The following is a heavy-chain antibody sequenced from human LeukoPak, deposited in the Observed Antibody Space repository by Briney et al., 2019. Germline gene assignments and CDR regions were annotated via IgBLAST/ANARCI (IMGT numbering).Heavy chain of an antibody. CDR1: GFTFSSYE. Sequence: GGSLRLSCAASGFTFSSYEMNWVRQAPGKGLEWVSYISSSGSTIYYADSVKGRFTISRDNAKNSLYLQMNSLRAEDTAVYYCARDHVSGYYDSSGYLWDSWGQGTLVTVSS. CDR2: ISSSGSTI. V-gene: IGHV3-48*03. CDR3: ARDHVSGYYDSSGYLWDS. D-gene: IGHD3-22*01. J-gene: IGHJ5*02.